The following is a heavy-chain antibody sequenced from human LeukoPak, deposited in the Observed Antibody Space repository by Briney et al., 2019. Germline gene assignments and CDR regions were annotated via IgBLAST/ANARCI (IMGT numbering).Heavy chain of an antibody. CDR1: DYAFTSYG. V-gene: IGHV1-18*01. Sequence: ASVKVSCKASDYAFTSYGISWVRQAPGQGLEWMGWISAYNGNTNYAQKLQGRVTMTTDTSTSTAYMELRSLRSDDTAVYYCARVNIMFMTPLFDPWGQGTLVTVSS. CDR3: ARVNIMFMTPLFDP. CDR2: ISAYNGNT. J-gene: IGHJ5*02. D-gene: IGHD5/OR15-5a*01.